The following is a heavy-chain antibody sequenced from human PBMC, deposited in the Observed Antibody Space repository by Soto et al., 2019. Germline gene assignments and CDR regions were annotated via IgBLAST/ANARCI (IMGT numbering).Heavy chain of an antibody. CDR3: AKDFTSLPYYFDY. CDR1: GFTFSSYA. CDR2: ISGSGGST. Sequence: LRLSCAASGFTFSSYAMSWVRQAPGKGLEWVSAISGSGGSTYYADSVEGRFTISRDNSKNTLYLQMNSLRAEDTAVYYCAKDFTSLPYYFDYWGQGTLVTVSS. J-gene: IGHJ4*02. D-gene: IGHD2-2*01. V-gene: IGHV3-23*01.